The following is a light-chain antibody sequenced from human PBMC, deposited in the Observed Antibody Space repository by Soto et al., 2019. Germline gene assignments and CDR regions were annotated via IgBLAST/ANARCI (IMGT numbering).Light chain of an antibody. CDR3: HQYNYWLAWT. Sequence: DIVMTQSPATLSVTPGGRATLSCRARQSVSTNLAWYQQRPGQAPRLLIYRASTRAAGVPARFSGSGSGTEFTLTISGLQSEDFAVYYCHQYNYWLAWTFGQGTKV. CDR2: RAS. V-gene: IGKV3-15*01. J-gene: IGKJ1*01. CDR1: QSVSTN.